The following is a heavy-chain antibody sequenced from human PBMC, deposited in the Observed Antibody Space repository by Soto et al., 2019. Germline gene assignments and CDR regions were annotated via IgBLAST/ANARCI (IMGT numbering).Heavy chain of an antibody. V-gene: IGHV4-59*11. CDR2: IYYSGST. D-gene: IGHD2-2*03. Sequence: PSETLSLTCNVSGDSIKTHYWSWIRQPPGKGLEWIGYIYYSGSTLYNPSLKRRITISVDTAKNQFSLRLNSVTAADTAVYYCASGWMAACDNWSQGTLVTVSS. J-gene: IGHJ4*02. CDR3: ASGWMAACDN. CDR1: GDSIKTHY.